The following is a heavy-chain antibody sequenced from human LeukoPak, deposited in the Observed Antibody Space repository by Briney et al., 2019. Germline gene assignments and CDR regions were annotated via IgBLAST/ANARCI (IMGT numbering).Heavy chain of an antibody. CDR3: AQGTHFHDSSGYLTSFDP. D-gene: IGHD3-22*01. CDR2: ISWNSGYI. V-gene: IGHV3-9*01. Sequence: PGRSLRLSCAASGFTFDDYAMHWVRQALGKGLEWVSGISWNSGYIGYADSVKGRFTISRDNAKNSLYLQMNSLRAEDTALYYCAQGTHFHDSSGYLTSFDPWGQGTLVTVSS. J-gene: IGHJ5*02. CDR1: GFTFDDYA.